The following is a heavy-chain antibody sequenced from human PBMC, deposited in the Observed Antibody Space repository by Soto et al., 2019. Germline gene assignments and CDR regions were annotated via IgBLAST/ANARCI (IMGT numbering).Heavy chain of an antibody. Sequence: ASVKVSCKASGYTFTGYYMHWVRQAPGQGLEWMGWINPNSGGTNYAQKFQGRVTMTRDTSISTAYMELSRLRSDDTAVYYCARVSCSGGSCCSQYYYYYGMDVWGQGTTVTVSS. V-gene: IGHV1-2*02. CDR3: ARVSCSGGSCCSQYYYYYGMDV. CDR2: INPNSGGT. J-gene: IGHJ6*02. CDR1: GYTFTGYY. D-gene: IGHD2-15*01.